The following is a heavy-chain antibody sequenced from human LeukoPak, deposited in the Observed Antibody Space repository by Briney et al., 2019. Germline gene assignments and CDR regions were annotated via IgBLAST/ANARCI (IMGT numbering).Heavy chain of an antibody. Sequence: GSSVKVSCKASGGTFSSYAISWVRQAPGQGLEWRGGIIPIFGTANNAQKFQGRVTITADESTSTAYMELSSLRSEDTAVYYCARILWFGEQYYFDYWGQGTLVTVSS. V-gene: IGHV1-69*01. D-gene: IGHD3-10*01. J-gene: IGHJ4*02. CDR1: GGTFSSYA. CDR2: IIPIFGTA. CDR3: ARILWFGEQYYFDY.